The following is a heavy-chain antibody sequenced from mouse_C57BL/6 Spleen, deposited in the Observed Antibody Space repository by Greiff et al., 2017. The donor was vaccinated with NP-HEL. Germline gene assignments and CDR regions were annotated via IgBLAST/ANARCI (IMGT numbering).Heavy chain of an antibody. CDR3: TKSYGKGGWYFEV. V-gene: IGHV14-4*01. CDR2: IDPENGDT. J-gene: IGHJ1*03. D-gene: IGHD2-1*01. Sequence: EVQLQQSGAELVRPGASVKLSCTASGFNIKDDYMHWVKQRPEQGLEWIGWIDPENGDTEYASKFQGKATITADTSSNTAYLQLSSLTSEDTAVYYCTKSYGKGGWYFEVWGTGTTVTVSS. CDR1: GFNIKDDY.